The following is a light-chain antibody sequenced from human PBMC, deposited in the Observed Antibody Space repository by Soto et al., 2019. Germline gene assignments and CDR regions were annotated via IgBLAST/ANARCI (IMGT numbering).Light chain of an antibody. V-gene: IGKV1-8*01. Sequence: AIRMTQSPSSFSASTGDRVTITCRASQGISSYLAWYQQKPGKAPKLLIYAASTLQSGVPSRFSGSGSGTDFTLTISCLQYEDFANYCCQQYYSYPRTFGQGTKLEIK. J-gene: IGKJ2*01. CDR3: QQYYSYPRT. CDR2: AAS. CDR1: QGISSY.